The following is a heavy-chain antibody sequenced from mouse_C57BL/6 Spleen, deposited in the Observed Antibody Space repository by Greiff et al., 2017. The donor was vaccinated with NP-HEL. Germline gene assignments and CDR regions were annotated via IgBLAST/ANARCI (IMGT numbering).Heavy chain of an antibody. J-gene: IGHJ2*01. CDR1: GFTFSSYA. CDR3: ARNGMMVTTHYFDY. V-gene: IGHV5-4*03. CDR2: ISDGGSYT. Sequence: EVKLVESGGGLVKPGGSLKLSCAASGFTFSSYAMSWVRQTPEKRLEWVATISDGGSYTYYPDNVKGRFTISRDNAKNNLYLQMSHLKSEDTAMYYCARNGMMVTTHYFDYWGQGTTLTVSS. D-gene: IGHD2-3*01.